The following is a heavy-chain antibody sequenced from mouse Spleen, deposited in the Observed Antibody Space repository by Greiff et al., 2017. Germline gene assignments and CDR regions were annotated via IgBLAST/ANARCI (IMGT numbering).Heavy chain of an antibody. CDR3: ARTSLYDYDEAY. D-gene: IGHD2-4*01. CDR1: GYAFSSYW. Sequence: QVQLQQSGAELVKPGASVKISCKASGYAFSSYWMNWVKQRPGKGLEWIGQIYPGDGDTNYNGKFKGKATLTADKSSSTAYMQLSSLTSEDSAVYFCARTSLYDYDEAYWGQGTLVTVSA. J-gene: IGHJ3*01. CDR2: IYPGDGDT. V-gene: IGHV1-80*01.